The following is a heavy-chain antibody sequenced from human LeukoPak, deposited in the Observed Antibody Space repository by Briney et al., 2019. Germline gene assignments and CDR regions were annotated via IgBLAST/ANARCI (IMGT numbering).Heavy chain of an antibody. V-gene: IGHV4-39*07. D-gene: IGHD3-3*01. J-gene: IGHJ4*02. CDR2: INHSGST. CDR3: AGSLGLWSGYYDY. Sequence: SETLSLTCTVSGCSINSSTFYWGWMRQPPGKGLEWIGAINHSGSTNYNPSLKSRVTILVDTYKNQFSLKLSSVTAAATAVYYCAGSLGLWSGYYDYWGQGTLVTVSS. CDR1: GCSINSSTFY.